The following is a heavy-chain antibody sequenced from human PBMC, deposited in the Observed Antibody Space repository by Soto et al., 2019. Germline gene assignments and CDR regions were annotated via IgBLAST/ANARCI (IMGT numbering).Heavy chain of an antibody. Sequence: GASVKVSCKASGFTFSAYYIYWVRQAPGQGLEWIGWINPNSGGTNNAQKFQGLVTMTRDTSTSTVYMELSALISDDTAVYFCARSLLDEYSSSWRSAYYGMDVWGQGTTVTVSS. J-gene: IGHJ6*02. CDR2: INPNSGGT. V-gene: IGHV1-2*02. D-gene: IGHD2-2*01. CDR3: ARSLLDEYSSSWRSAYYGMDV. CDR1: GFTFSAYY.